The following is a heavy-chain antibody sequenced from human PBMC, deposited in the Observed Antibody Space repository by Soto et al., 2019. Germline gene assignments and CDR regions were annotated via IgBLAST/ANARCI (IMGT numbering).Heavy chain of an antibody. CDR2: ISAYNGNT. V-gene: IGHV1-18*04. D-gene: IGHD2-8*01. CDR3: ARGGLGYCTNGVCPANWFDP. Sequence: ASVKVSCKASGYTFTIYGITCVLQAPVRWLEWMGWISAYNGNTHYAQKLQGRVTMTTDTSTSTAYMELRSLRSDDTAVYYCARGGLGYCTNGVCPANWFDPWGQGTLVTVSS. CDR1: GYTFTIYG. J-gene: IGHJ5*02.